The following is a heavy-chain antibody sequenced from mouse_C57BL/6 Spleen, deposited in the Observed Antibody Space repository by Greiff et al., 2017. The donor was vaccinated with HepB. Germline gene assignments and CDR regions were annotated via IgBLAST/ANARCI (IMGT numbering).Heavy chain of an antibody. Sequence: QVQLQQSGAELARPGASVKLSCKASGYTFTSYGISWVKQRTGQGLEWIGEIYPRSGNTYYNEKFKGKATLTADKSSSTAYMELRSLTSEDSAVYFCARSDYYGNYGYAMDYWGQGTSVTVSS. V-gene: IGHV1-81*01. D-gene: IGHD2-1*01. CDR2: IYPRSGNT. CDR1: GYTFTSYG. J-gene: IGHJ4*01. CDR3: ARSDYYGNYGYAMDY.